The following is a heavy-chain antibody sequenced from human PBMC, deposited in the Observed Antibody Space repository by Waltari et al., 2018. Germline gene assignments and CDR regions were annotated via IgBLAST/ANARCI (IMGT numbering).Heavy chain of an antibody. CDR1: GGSISSSNW. Sequence: QVQLQESGPGLVKPSGTLSLTCAVSGGSISSSNWWSWVRQPPGKGLEWIGEIYHSGSTNYNPSLKSRFTISRDNSKNTLYLQMNSLRAEDTAVYYCARVWVRYFDWFHFDYWGQGTLVTVSS. J-gene: IGHJ4*02. CDR3: ARVWVRYFDWFHFDY. V-gene: IGHV4-4*02. CDR2: IYHSGST. D-gene: IGHD3-9*01.